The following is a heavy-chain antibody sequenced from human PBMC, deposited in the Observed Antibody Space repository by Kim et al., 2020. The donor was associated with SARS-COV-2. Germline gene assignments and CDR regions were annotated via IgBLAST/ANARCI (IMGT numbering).Heavy chain of an antibody. J-gene: IGHJ6*02. CDR1: TINFSPYS. CDR2: ITSSGTVK. Sequence: GGSLRLSCAASTINFSPYSMMWVRQAPGKGLEYVSSITSSGTVKDYADAVKGRFTISRDNAQKSLFLQMNSLRAEDTAVYYCARYCTFYDFCGSRSGMDVWGQGTTVTVSS. CDR3: ARYCTFYDFCGSRSGMDV. D-gene: IGHD3-3*01. V-gene: IGHV3-21*01.